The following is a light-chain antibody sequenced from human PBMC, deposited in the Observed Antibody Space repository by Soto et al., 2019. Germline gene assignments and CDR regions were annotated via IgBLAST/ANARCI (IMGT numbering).Light chain of an antibody. V-gene: IGKV3-20*01. J-gene: IGKJ1*01. CDR3: QQYGRSPPWT. Sequence: EIVLTQSPGTLSLSPGERATLSCRASQSVSSRYLAWYQLKPGQAPSLPIYRAAIRATGIPDRFSGSGSGTDFTLTISRLEPADFAVCYCQQYGRSPPWTFGQGTKVEIK. CDR1: QSVSSRY. CDR2: RAA.